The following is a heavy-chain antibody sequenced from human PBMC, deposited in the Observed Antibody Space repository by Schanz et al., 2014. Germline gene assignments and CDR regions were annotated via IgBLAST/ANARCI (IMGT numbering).Heavy chain of an antibody. J-gene: IGHJ3*02. CDR3: ARDGYSVVVISTTESFDI. Sequence: EVQLVESGGGLVQPGGSLRLSCAASGFTFSSYWMHWVRQVPGKGLVWVSRIKSDGSSTSYADSVKGRFTISRDNSRNTLYRHMNRLRAGDTAVYYFARDGYSVVVISTTESFDIWGQGTMVTVSP. CDR2: IKSDGSST. CDR1: GFTFSSYW. D-gene: IGHD2-21*01. V-gene: IGHV3-74*01.